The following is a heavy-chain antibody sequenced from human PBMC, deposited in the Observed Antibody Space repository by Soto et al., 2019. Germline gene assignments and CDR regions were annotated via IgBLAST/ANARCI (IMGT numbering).Heavy chain of an antibody. J-gene: IGHJ4*02. V-gene: IGHV3-74*01. Sequence: EVQLVESGGGLVQPGGSLRLSCAASGFLFSTYWMFWVRQVPWKGLLWVSRIKSDGSSTSYADSVKGRFTISRDNTKNTLYLQMTSLRAEDTAVYYCAIGGGDYNYFDHWGQGILVTVSS. D-gene: IGHD2-21*01. CDR2: IKSDGSST. CDR3: AIGGGDYNYFDH. CDR1: GFLFSTYW.